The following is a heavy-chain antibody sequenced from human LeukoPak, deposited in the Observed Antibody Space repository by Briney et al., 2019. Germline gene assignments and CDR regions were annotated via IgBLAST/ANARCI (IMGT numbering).Heavy chain of an antibody. CDR1: GFTFSSTS. V-gene: IGHV3-49*04. D-gene: IGHD5-12*01. J-gene: IGHJ4*02. CDR3: TRTKELVAYY. Sequence: PGGSLRLSCAASGFTFSSTSIAWVRQAPGKGLEWVGFIRSKAYGGTTEYAASVKGRFTISRDDSKSIAYLQMNSLKTEDTAVYYCTRTKELVAYYWGQGTLVTVSS. CDR2: IRSKAYGGTT.